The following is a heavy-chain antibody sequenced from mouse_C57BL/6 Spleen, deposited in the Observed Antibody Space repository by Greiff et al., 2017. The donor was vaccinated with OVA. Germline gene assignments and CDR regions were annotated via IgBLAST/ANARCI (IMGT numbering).Heavy chain of an antibody. J-gene: IGHJ2*01. D-gene: IGHD2-2*01. V-gene: IGHV5-16*01. CDR2: INYDGSST. CDR3: ARAWLRRGYFDY. Sequence: EVHLVESEGGLVQPGSSMKLSCTASGFTFSDYYMAWVRQVPEKGLEWVANINYDGSSTYYLDSLKSRFIISRDNAKNILYLQMSSLKSEDTATYYCARAWLRRGYFDYWGQGTTLTVSS. CDR1: GFTFSDYY.